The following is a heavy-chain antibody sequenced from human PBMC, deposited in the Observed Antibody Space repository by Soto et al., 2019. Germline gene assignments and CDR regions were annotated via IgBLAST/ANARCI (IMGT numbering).Heavy chain of an antibody. CDR3: ARGTTYYDFWSGSNWFDP. V-gene: IGHV1-69*04. D-gene: IGHD3-3*01. CDR1: GYTFTTYS. J-gene: IGHJ5*02. CDR2: INPILGKA. Sequence: SVKVSCKASGYTFTTYSMHWVRQAPGQRLEWMGRINPILGKANYAQKFQGRVTITADKSTSTAYMELSSLRSEDTAVYYCARGTTYYDFWSGSNWFDPWGQGTLVTVSS.